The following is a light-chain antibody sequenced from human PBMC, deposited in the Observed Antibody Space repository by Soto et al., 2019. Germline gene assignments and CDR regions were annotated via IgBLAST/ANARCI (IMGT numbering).Light chain of an antibody. V-gene: IGKV3-15*01. J-gene: IGKJ3*01. CDR2: GAS. Sequence: EIVMTQSPATLSVSPGERATLACRASQSVSYNVAWYQQKPGQAPRLLIYGASTRATGIPARFGGRGSVTEFTLTISSLQSDDFAVYDGQQDYNWPPFTDGPGTKVDIK. CDR1: QSVSYN. CDR3: QQDYNWPPFT.